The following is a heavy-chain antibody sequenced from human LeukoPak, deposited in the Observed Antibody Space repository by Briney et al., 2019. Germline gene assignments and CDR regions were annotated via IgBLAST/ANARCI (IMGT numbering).Heavy chain of an antibody. CDR3: ARAGYYFDY. CDR2: ISTNGTTI. Sequence: GGSLRLSCAASGFAFSTYEMNWVRQAPGKGLEWVSYISTNGTTIYYADSVKGRFTISRDNANNSLYLQMNSLRAEDTAVYYCARAGYYFDYWGQGTLVTVSS. V-gene: IGHV3-48*03. CDR1: GFAFSTYE. J-gene: IGHJ4*02.